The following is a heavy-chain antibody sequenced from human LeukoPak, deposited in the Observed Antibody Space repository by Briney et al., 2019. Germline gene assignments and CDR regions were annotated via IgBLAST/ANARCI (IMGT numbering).Heavy chain of an antibody. CDR2: ISGSSDNI. CDR3: AGDSAEYAFYY. CDR1: GFTFSTYR. D-gene: IGHD2-2*01. J-gene: IGHJ4*02. V-gene: IGHV3-21*01. Sequence: GGSLRLSCAASGFTFSTYRMNWVRQAPGKGLEWVSSISGSSDNIYNADSVKGRFTISRDNAKNSLYLQMNSLRAEDTAVYYCAGDSAEYAFYYWGQGTLVTVSS.